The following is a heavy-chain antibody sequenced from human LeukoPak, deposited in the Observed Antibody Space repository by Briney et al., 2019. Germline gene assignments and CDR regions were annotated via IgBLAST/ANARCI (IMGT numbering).Heavy chain of an antibody. D-gene: IGHD3-10*01. CDR3: ARAAYGSGSYPYDY. CDR1: GCSISSGSYY. Sequence: SQTLSLTCTVSGCSISSGSYYWSWIRQPAGKGLEWIGRIYTSGITNYNPSLKSRVTISVDTSKNQFSLKLSSVTAADTAVYYCARAAYGSGSYPYDYWGQGTLVTVSS. CDR2: IYTSGIT. J-gene: IGHJ4*02. V-gene: IGHV4-61*02.